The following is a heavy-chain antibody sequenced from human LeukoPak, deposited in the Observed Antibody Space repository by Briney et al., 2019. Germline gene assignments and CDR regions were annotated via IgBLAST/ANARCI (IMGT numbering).Heavy chain of an antibody. J-gene: IGHJ5*02. D-gene: IGHD2-2*01. Sequence: GASVKVSCKASGYTFTGYYVHWVRQAPGQGLEWMGWINPNSGGTNYAQKFQGRVTMTRDTSISTAYMELSRLRSDDTAVYYCARPVVPAAMGVWNWFDPWGQGTLVTVSS. CDR3: ARPVVPAAMGVWNWFDP. V-gene: IGHV1-2*02. CDR2: INPNSGGT. CDR1: GYTFTGYY.